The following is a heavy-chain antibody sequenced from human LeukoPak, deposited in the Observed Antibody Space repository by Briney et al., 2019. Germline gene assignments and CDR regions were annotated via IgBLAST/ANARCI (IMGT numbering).Heavy chain of an antibody. D-gene: IGHD3-3*01. J-gene: IGHJ4*02. V-gene: IGHV3-33*01. Sequence: GRSLRLSCAASGFTFSSYGMHWVRQAPGKGLEWVTIIRYDGSNKYYADSVKGRFTISRDNSKNTLCLQMNSLRAEDTAVYYCARDPYDFWSGYYNYYFDYWGQGTLVTVSS. CDR3: ARDPYDFWSGYYNYYFDY. CDR1: GFTFSSYG. CDR2: IRYDGSNK.